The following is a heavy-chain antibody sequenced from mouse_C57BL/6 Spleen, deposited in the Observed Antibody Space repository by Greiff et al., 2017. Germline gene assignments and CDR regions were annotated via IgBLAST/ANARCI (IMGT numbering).Heavy chain of an antibody. Sequence: EVKLMESGGGLVQPGGSMKLSCVASGFTFSNYWMNWVRQSPEKGLEWVAQIRLKSDNYATHYAESVKGRFTISRDDSKSSVYLQMNNLMAEDTGIYYCTEEYYYGSSYYFDYWGQGTTLTVSS. J-gene: IGHJ2*01. CDR3: TEEYYYGSSYYFDY. D-gene: IGHD1-1*01. CDR1: GFTFSNYW. V-gene: IGHV6-3*01. CDR2: IRLKSDNYAT.